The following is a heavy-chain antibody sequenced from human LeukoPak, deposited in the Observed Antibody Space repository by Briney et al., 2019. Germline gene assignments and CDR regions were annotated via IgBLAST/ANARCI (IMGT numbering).Heavy chain of an antibody. J-gene: IGHJ4*02. Sequence: PGGSLRLSCAASGFTFSSYAMNWVRQAPGKGLEWVSAISGSGVNTYYADSVKGRFTISRDNSKNTLYLQMNSLRAEDTAVYYCAKDPRAYCGGDCPFDYWGQGTLVTVSS. CDR1: GFTFSSYA. D-gene: IGHD2-21*02. CDR2: ISGSGVNT. V-gene: IGHV3-23*01. CDR3: AKDPRAYCGGDCPFDY.